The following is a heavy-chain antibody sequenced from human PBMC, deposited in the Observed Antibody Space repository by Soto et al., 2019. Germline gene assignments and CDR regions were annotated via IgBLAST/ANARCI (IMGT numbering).Heavy chain of an antibody. D-gene: IGHD1-7*01. V-gene: IGHV3-30-3*01. CDR2: ISYDGSNK. CDR3: ARPTLGGAGTTDYYYYGMDV. Sequence: QVQLVESGGGVVQPGRSLRLSCAASGFTFSSYAMHWVRQAPGKGLEWVAVISYDGSNKYYADSVKGRCTISRDNSKNTLYLQMNSLRAEDTAVYYCARPTLGGAGTTDYYYYGMDVWGQGTTVTVSS. J-gene: IGHJ6*02. CDR1: GFTFSSYA.